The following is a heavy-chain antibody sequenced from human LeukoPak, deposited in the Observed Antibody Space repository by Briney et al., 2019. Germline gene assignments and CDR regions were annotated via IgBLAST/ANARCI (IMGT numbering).Heavy chain of an antibody. D-gene: IGHD2-2*01. V-gene: IGHV1-18*01. CDR3: ARDCSSTSCYVVGSFDY. J-gene: IGHJ4*02. CDR2: ISAYNGNT. Sequence: ALVKVSCKASGYTFTSYGISWVRQAPGQGLEWMGWISAYNGNTNYAQKLQGRVTMTTDTSTSTAYMELRSLRSDDTAVYYCARDCSSTSCYVVGSFDYWGQGTLVTVSS. CDR1: GYTFTSYG.